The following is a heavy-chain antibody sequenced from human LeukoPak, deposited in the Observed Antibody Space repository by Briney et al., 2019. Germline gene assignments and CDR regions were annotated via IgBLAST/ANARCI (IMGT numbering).Heavy chain of an antibody. Sequence: GASVKVSCKASGYTFTSYGISWVRQAPGQGLEWMGWISAYNGNTNYAQKLQGRVTMTIDTSTSTAYMELRSLRSDDTAVYYCARARITMIVVALPPRTSWFDPWGQGTLVTVSS. D-gene: IGHD3-22*01. CDR2: ISAYNGNT. J-gene: IGHJ5*02. CDR3: ARARITMIVVALPPRTSWFDP. V-gene: IGHV1-18*01. CDR1: GYTFTSYG.